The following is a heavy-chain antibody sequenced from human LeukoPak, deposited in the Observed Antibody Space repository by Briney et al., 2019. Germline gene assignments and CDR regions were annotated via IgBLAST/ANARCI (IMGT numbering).Heavy chain of an antibody. Sequence: SQTLSLTCTVSGGSISSGSYYWRWIRQPAGKGLEWIGCIYTSGSTNYNPSLKSRVTISVDTSKNQFSLKLSSVTAADTAVYYCARARELRYFDPANYYFDYWGQGTLVTVSS. CDR1: GGSISSGSYY. CDR3: ARARELRYFDPANYYFDY. V-gene: IGHV4-61*02. CDR2: IYTSGST. J-gene: IGHJ4*02. D-gene: IGHD3-9*01.